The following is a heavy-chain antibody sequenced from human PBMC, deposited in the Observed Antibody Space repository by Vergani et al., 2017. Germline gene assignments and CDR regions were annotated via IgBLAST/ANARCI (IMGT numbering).Heavy chain of an antibody. V-gene: IGHV4-31*03. CDR3: ARGLYYDFWSGYYFGADYFDY. J-gene: IGHJ4*02. CDR2: IYYSGST. Sequence: QVQLQESGPGLVKPSQTLSLTCTVSGGSISSGGYYWSWIRQHPGKGLEWIGYIYYSGSTYYNPSLKSRVTISVDTSKNQFSLKLSSVTAADTAVYYCARGLYYDFWSGYYFGADYFDYWGQGTLVTVSS. D-gene: IGHD3-3*01. CDR1: GGSISSGGYY.